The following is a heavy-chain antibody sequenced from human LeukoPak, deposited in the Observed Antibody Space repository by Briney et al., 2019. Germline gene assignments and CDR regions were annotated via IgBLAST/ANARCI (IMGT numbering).Heavy chain of an antibody. Sequence: PGGSLRLSCAASGFTFSISWMYWVREAPGKGLVWVSHINSDGSSTSYADSVKGRFTISRDNDKNTLYLQMNSLRAEDTAVYYCATSDITLDAFEIWGQGTMVTVPS. CDR3: ATSDITLDAFEI. CDR1: GFTFSISW. J-gene: IGHJ3*02. CDR2: INSDGSST. V-gene: IGHV3-74*01.